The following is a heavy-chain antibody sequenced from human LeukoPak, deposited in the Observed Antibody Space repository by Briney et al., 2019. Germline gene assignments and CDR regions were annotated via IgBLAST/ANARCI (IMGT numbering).Heavy chain of an antibody. CDR3: AKDSEDDFGDYLDY. D-gene: IGHD4-17*01. CDR1: GFTFSSYG. V-gene: IGHV3-23*01. Sequence: GGSVRLSCAASGFTFSSYGMSWVRQAPGKGLEWVSAISGSGGRTYYADSVKGRFTISRDNSKNTLSLQMNSLRAEDTAVYYCAKDSEDDFGDYLDYWGQGTLVTVSS. J-gene: IGHJ4*02. CDR2: ISGSGGRT.